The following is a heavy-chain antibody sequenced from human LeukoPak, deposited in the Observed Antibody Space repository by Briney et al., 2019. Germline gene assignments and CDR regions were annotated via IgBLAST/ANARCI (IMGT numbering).Heavy chain of an antibody. D-gene: IGHD6-19*01. J-gene: IGHJ6*02. CDR3: ARGIAVAGAYGMEV. Sequence: PSETLSVTCTVSGGSISSGSYYWSWIRQPAGKGLEWIGRIYTSGSTNYNPSLKSRVTISVDTSKNQFSLKLSSVTAADTAVYYCARGIAVAGAYGMEVWGQGTTVTASS. V-gene: IGHV4-61*02. CDR2: IYTSGST. CDR1: GGSISSGSYY.